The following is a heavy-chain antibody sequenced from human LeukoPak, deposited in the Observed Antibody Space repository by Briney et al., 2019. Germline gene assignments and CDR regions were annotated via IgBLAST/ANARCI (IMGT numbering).Heavy chain of an antibody. D-gene: IGHD2-21*01. Sequence: SETLSLTCAVYGGSFSGYYWSWIRQPPGKGLEWIGEINHSGSTNYNPSLKSRVTISVDTSKNQFSLKLSSVTAADTAVYYCARVAFLRKAFDIWGLGTMVTVSS. V-gene: IGHV4-34*01. J-gene: IGHJ3*02. CDR1: GGSFSGYY. CDR3: ARVAFLRKAFDI. CDR2: INHSGST.